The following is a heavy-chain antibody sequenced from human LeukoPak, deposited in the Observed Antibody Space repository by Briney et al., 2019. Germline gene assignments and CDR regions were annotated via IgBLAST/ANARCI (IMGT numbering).Heavy chain of an antibody. CDR1: GCTFTGYY. V-gene: IGHV1-2*02. CDR3: ARTALLGDYIWGSYRPFDP. J-gene: IGHJ5*02. D-gene: IGHD3-16*02. CDR2: INPNSGGT. Sequence: ASVKVSCKASGCTFTGYYMHWVRQAPGQGLEWMGWINPNSGGTNYAQKFQGRVTMTRDTSISTAYMELSRLRSDDTAVYYCARTALLGDYIWGSYRPFDPWGQGTLVTVSS.